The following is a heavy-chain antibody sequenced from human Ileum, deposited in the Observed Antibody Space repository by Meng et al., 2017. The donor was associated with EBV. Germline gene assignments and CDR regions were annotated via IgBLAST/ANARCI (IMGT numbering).Heavy chain of an antibody. J-gene: IGHJ5*02. D-gene: IGHD5-18*01. V-gene: IGHV4-34*02. Sequence: QVQLEQGGAGLLKPSETLSLTCDVSGGSFNAYYWTWIRQSPGGGLEWIGEIFHSGHTNYNPSLESRVSMSVATSKKQFSLPLSSATAADSGLYFCARGREYTGQLDLWGLGTLVTVSS. CDR3: ARGREYTGQLDL. CDR2: IFHSGHT. CDR1: GGSFNAYY.